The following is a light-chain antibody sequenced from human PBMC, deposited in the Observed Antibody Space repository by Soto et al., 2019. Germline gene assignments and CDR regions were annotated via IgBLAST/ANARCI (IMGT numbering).Light chain of an antibody. Sequence: QSALTQPPSASGSPGQTVTISCTGTSSDVGAYNYVSWYQQHPGKAPKLMIYEVSNRPSGVPDRFSGSKSGNTASLTVSGLQAEDEADYYCSSRAGSNNYVFGSGTKLTVL. J-gene: IGLJ1*01. CDR1: SSDVGAYNY. CDR3: SSRAGSNNYV. CDR2: EVS. V-gene: IGLV2-8*01.